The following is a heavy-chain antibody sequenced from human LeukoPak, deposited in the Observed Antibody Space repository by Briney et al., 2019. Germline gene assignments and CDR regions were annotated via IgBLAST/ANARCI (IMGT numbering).Heavy chain of an antibody. D-gene: IGHD1-20*01. CDR2: INPNGDAT. Sequence: ASVKVSCKTSGYTFTKYLIHWVRQAPGQGLEWVGTINPNGDATNYAPRLQGRLTLTQDTSTSSVYMELRGLTPDDTAVYYCARPLFCAFDNCGYWLDPWGPGTLVTVSS. CDR1: GYTFTKYL. V-gene: IGHV1-46*01. J-gene: IGHJ5*02. CDR3: ARPLFCAFDNCGYWLDP.